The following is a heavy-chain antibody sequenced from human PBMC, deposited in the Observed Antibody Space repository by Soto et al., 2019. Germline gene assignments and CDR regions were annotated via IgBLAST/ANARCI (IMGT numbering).Heavy chain of an antibody. D-gene: IGHD6-6*01. V-gene: IGHV1-18*04. Sequence: ASVKVSCKPSGYTFSTYGISWVRQAPGQRLEWMGWISAYNGNTNYAQKFQGRVTMTTDTSTSTAYMELRSLRSDDTALYYCARDLIAARPGWFDPWGQGTLVTVSS. CDR3: ARDLIAARPGWFDP. CDR2: ISAYNGNT. CDR1: GYTFSTYG. J-gene: IGHJ5*02.